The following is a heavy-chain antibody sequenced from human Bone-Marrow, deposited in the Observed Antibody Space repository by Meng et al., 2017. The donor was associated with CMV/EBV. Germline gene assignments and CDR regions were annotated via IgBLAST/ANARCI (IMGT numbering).Heavy chain of an antibody. CDR2: IYHSGST. CDR3: ARQPSVGAQYYFDY. CDR1: GYSISSGYY. D-gene: IGHD1-26*01. Sequence: SEPLSLTCTVSGYSISSGYYWGWIRQPPGKGLEWIGSIYHSGSTYYNPSLKSRVTISVDTSKNQFSLKLSSVTAADTAVYYCARQPSVGAQYYFDYWGQGTLVTVSS. V-gene: IGHV4-38-2*02. J-gene: IGHJ4*02.